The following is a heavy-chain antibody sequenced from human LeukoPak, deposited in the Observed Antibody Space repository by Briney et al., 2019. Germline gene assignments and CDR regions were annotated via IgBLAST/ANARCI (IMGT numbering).Heavy chain of an antibody. CDR3: ARDVVVPAAAYNWFDP. Sequence: SETLSLTCTVSGGSISSYYWSWIRQPAGKGLEWIGRIYTSGSTNYNPSLKSRVTMSVDTSKNQFSLKLSSVTAADTAVYYCARDVVVPAAAYNWFDPWGQGTLVTVSS. V-gene: IGHV4-4*07. CDR1: GGSISSYY. D-gene: IGHD2-2*01. CDR2: IYTSGST. J-gene: IGHJ5*02.